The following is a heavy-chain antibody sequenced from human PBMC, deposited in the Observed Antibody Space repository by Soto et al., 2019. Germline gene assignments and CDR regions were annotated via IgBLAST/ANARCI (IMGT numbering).Heavy chain of an antibody. V-gene: IGHV1-18*01. D-gene: IGHD1-26*01. Sequence: QVQLVQSGAEVKKPGASVKVSCKASGYTFTRYGISWVRQAPGQGLEWMGWISAYNGNTNYAKKLQGKFTMTTDTSTSRAYRVLCVLRCEDSAVEYCERVIGWEPLDCWGQGTLVTVSS. J-gene: IGHJ4*02. CDR3: ERVIGWEPLDC. CDR2: ISAYNGNT. CDR1: GYTFTRYG.